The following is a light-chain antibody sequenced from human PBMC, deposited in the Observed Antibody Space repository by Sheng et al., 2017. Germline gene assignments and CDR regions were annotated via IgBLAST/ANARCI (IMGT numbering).Light chain of an antibody. CDR2: DVT. CDR3: CPFAGSYWV. V-gene: IGLV2-11*01. J-gene: IGLJ3*02. Sequence: QSALTQPRSVSASPGQSVTISCTGTSSYVGGYNYVSWYQQHPGKAPKLIIYDVTKRPSGVPDRFSGSSSGNTASLTISGLQAEDEADYYCCPFAGSYWVFGGGTKLTVL. CDR1: SSYVGGYNY.